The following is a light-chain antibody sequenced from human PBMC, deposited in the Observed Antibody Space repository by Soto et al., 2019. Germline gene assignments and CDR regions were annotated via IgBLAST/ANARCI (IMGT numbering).Light chain of an antibody. CDR3: QQTRSGIT. J-gene: IGKJ5*01. V-gene: IGKV1-39*01. Sequence: DLQLTQSPPSLSATVGDRVTITCRASQTIDSYLNWFQQKPGMAPKLLISDASKFQSGVPSRFSGSGSGTDFTLTIDSLQPDDVASYFCQQTRSGITFGQGTRLEI. CDR2: DAS. CDR1: QTIDSY.